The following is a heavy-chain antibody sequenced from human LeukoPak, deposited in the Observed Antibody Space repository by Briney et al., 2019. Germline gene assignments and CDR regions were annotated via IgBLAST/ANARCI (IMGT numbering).Heavy chain of an antibody. D-gene: IGHD5-24*01. J-gene: IGHJ3*02. CDR2: IYPGDSDT. Sequence: GESLKISCKGSGYSFTSYWIGWVRQMPGKGLEWMGIIYPGDSDTRYSPSFQGQVTISADKSISTAYLQWSSLKASDTAMYYCAKGVRESRGKNAFDIWGQGTMVTVSS. CDR3: AKGVRESRGKNAFDI. V-gene: IGHV5-51*01. CDR1: GYSFTSYW.